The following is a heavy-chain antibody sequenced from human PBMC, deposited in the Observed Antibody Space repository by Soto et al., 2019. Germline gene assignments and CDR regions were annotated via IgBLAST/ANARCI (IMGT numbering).Heavy chain of an antibody. Sequence: QITLKESGPTLVKPTQTLTLTCTFSGFSFSTSGVGVGWIRQPPGKALEWLALIYWDGDKRYSPSLKSRLTITKDTSKNQVVLTMTNMDPVDTATYYCAHTRPGIEGGDTENWFDAWGQGTLVTVSS. CDR1: GFSFSTSGVG. CDR2: IYWDGDK. V-gene: IGHV2-5*02. J-gene: IGHJ5*02. D-gene: IGHD6-13*01. CDR3: AHTRPGIEGGDTENWFDA.